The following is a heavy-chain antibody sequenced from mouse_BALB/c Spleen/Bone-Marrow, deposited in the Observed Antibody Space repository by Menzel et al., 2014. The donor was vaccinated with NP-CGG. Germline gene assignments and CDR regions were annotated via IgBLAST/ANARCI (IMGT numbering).Heavy chain of an antibody. Sequence: VQLQQSGAELVKPGASLKLSCKASGYTFTNYWIHWVKQRPGQGLEWIGEINPSNGRTNYNEKFKTKATLTVDKSSSTDYMQLSSLTSEDSAVNYCAARLSHLAMDYWGQGTSVTVSS. J-gene: IGHJ4*01. CDR1: GYTFTNYW. D-gene: IGHD2-2*01. CDR3: AARLSHLAMDY. CDR2: INPSNGRT. V-gene: IGHV1S81*02.